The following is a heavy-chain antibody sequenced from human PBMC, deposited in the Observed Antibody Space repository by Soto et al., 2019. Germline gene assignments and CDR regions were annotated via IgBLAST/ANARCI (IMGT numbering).Heavy chain of an antibody. CDR2: MNPNSANT. J-gene: IGHJ6*02. CDR3: GREGVRGMDV. CDR1: GYTFTSYD. V-gene: IGHV1-8*01. Sequence: QVQLVQSGAEVKKPGASVKVSCKASGYTFTSYDINWVRQATGQGLEWMGWMNPNSANTGYAQKLQGRGTMTRNTAQTTAYGELSKLRSEVTAVYYCGREGVRGMDVWGQGTTVTVSS. D-gene: IGHD3-16*01.